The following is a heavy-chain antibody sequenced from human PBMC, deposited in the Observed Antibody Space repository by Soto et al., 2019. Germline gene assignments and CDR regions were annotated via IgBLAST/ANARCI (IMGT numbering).Heavy chain of an antibody. J-gene: IGHJ4*02. CDR3: AREGINNYNEYYFDA. V-gene: IGHV3-21*01. Sequence: GWSLRLSFSGSGFTFSTYSMNWVRQAPGKGLEWVSSISGSGNYTHYADFLRGRFTISRDNAKTSLYLQMNSLRAEDTAVYYCAREGINNYNEYYFDAWGQRTVVT. CDR2: ISGSGNYT. CDR1: GFTFSTYS. D-gene: IGHD4-4*01.